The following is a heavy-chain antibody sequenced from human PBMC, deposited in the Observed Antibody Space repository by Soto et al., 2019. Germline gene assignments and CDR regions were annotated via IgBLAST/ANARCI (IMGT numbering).Heavy chain of an antibody. D-gene: IGHD2-15*01. J-gene: IGHJ5*02. CDR3: ARDLGRDGYIWFDP. CDR2: IIPIFGTA. Sequence: QVQLVQSGAEVKKPGSSVKVSCKASGGTFSSYAISWVRQAPGQGLEWMGGIIPIFGTANYAQKFQGRVTITADESTSTAYAALRRLRSEDTAVYYCARDLGRDGYIWFDPWGQGTLVTVSS. CDR1: GGTFSSYA. V-gene: IGHV1-69*12.